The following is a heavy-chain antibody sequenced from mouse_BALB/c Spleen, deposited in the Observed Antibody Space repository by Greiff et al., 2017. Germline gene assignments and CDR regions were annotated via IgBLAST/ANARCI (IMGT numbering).Heavy chain of an antibody. CDR2: ISSGGSYT. CDR3: ARDPPYYYAMDY. Sequence: EVQVVESGGGLVKPGGSLKLSCAASGFTFSSYAMSWVRQSPEKRLEWVAEISSGGSYTYYPDTVTGRFTISRDNAKNTLYLEMSSLRSEDTAMYYCARDPPYYYAMDYWGQGTSVTVSS. V-gene: IGHV5-9-4*01. J-gene: IGHJ4*01. CDR1: GFTFSSYA.